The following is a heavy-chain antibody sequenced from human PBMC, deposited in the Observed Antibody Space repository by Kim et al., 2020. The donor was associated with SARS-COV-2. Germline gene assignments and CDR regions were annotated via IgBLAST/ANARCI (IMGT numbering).Heavy chain of an antibody. D-gene: IGHD3-22*01. J-gene: IGHJ2*01. CDR3: ARDNGYYDSSGYHYWYFDL. V-gene: IGHV1-2*02. CDR1: GYTFTGYY. Sequence: ASVKVSCKASGYTFTGYYMHWVRQAPGQGLEWMGWINPNSGGTNYAQKFQGGVTMTRDTSISTAYMELSRLRSDDTAVYYCARDNGYYDSSGYHYWYFDLWGRGTLVTVSS. CDR2: INPNSGGT.